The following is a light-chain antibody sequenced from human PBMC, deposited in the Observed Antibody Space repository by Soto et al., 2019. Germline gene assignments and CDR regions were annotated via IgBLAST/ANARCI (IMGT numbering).Light chain of an antibody. CDR1: QSISNY. Sequence: DIQMTQSPSSLSASVGDRVTITCRASQSISNYLNWYQQKPGKAPKLLIYAASSLQSGVPSRFSGSGSGTDFTLTISSLQPEDFGTYYCQQTYNTLPVTFGGGTKVEIK. CDR2: AAS. CDR3: QQTYNTLPVT. J-gene: IGKJ4*01. V-gene: IGKV1-39*01.